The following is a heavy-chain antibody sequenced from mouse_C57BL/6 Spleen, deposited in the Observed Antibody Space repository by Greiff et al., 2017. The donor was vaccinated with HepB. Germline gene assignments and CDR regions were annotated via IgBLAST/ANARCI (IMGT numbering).Heavy chain of an antibody. D-gene: IGHD1-1*01. J-gene: IGHJ2*01. CDR3: AGGYYGSSYDY. Sequence: DVKLVESGGGLVKPGGSLKLSCAASGFTFSSYAMSWVRQTPEKRLEWVATISDGGSYTYYPDNVKGRFTISRDNAKNNLYLQMSHLKSEDTAMYYCAGGYYGSSYDYWGQGTTLTVSS. CDR1: GFTFSSYA. V-gene: IGHV5-4*03. CDR2: ISDGGSYT.